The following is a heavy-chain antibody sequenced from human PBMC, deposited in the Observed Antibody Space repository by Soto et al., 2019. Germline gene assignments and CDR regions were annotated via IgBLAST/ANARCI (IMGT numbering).Heavy chain of an antibody. CDR1: GGTFSSYA. Sequence: QVQLVQSGAEVKKPGSSVKVSCKASGGTFSSYAISWVRQAPGQGLEWMGGIIPIFGTANYAQKFQGRVRITADEPPSTAYMELRSLRSEDTAVYYCARGGIAAAGGPYYYYGMDVWGQGTTVTVSS. CDR2: IIPIFGTA. V-gene: IGHV1-69*12. D-gene: IGHD6-13*01. CDR3: ARGGIAAAGGPYYYYGMDV. J-gene: IGHJ6*02.